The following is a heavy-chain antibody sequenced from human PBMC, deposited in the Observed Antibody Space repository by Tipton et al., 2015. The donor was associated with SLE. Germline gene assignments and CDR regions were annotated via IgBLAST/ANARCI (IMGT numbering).Heavy chain of an antibody. Sequence: LRLSCAISGDSVSSNSVAWNWIRQSPSRGLEWLGRTYYRSKWYNDYAVSVKSRITINPDTSKNQFSLQVNSVTPEDTAIYYCVRTGGGGRALDLWGQGTMVTVSS. D-gene: IGHD3-16*01. J-gene: IGHJ3*01. CDR1: GDSVSSNSVA. CDR3: VRTGGGGRALDL. CDR2: TYYRSKWYN. V-gene: IGHV6-1*01.